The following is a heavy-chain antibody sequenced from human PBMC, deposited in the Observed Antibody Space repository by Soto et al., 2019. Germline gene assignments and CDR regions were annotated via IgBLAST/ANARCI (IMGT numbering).Heavy chain of an antibody. Sequence: QVQLVQSGAEVKKPGYSVKVSCKASGGTFSSYAISWVRQAPGQGLEWMGGIIPIFGTANYAQKFQGRVTITADKSTSTAYMELSSLRSEDTAVYYCARDEYRQQLVNYGMDVWGQGTTVTVYS. V-gene: IGHV1-69*06. CDR1: GGTFSSYA. CDR3: ARDEYRQQLVNYGMDV. D-gene: IGHD6-13*01. CDR2: IIPIFGTA. J-gene: IGHJ6*02.